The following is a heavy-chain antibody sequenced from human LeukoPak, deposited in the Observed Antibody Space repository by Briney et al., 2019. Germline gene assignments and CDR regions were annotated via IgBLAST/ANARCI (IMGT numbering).Heavy chain of an antibody. D-gene: IGHD3-3*01. Sequence: PSETLSLTCAVSGGSICSNSYYWGWIRQPPGKGLEWIGSIYHAGSTNYNPSLKSRVTISVDTSKNQFSLELKSVTAADTAVYYCATDTQIFSVIQNYHYYGMDVWGQGTTVTVSS. CDR3: ATDTQIFSVIQNYHYYGMDV. J-gene: IGHJ6*02. CDR2: IYHAGST. V-gene: IGHV4-39*07. CDR1: GGSICSNSYY.